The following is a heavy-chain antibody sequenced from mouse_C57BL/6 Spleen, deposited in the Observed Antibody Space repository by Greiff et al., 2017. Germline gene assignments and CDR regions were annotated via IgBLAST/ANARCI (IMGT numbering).Heavy chain of an antibody. V-gene: IGHV1-50*01. CDR2: IDPSDSYT. D-gene: IGHD1-1*01. CDR1: GYTFTSYW. J-gene: IGHJ4*01. CDR3: ARSGVYYGSSSWYAMDY. Sequence: QVQLQQPGAELVKPGASVKLSCKASGYTFTSYWMQWVKQRPAQGLEWIGEIDPSDSYTNYNQKFKGKATLTVDTSSSTAYMQLSSLTSEDSAVYYCARSGVYYGSSSWYAMDYWGQGTSVTVSS.